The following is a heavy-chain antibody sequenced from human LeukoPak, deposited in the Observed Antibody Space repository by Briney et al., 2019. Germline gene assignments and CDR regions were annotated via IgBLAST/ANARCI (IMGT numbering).Heavy chain of an antibody. CDR1: VGTFSSYA. V-gene: IGHV1-69*04. Sequence: ASVKVSCKTSVGTFSSYAISWVRQAPGPGLEWMGRIIPILGIANYAQKFQGRVTITADKSTSTAYMELSSLRSEDTAVYYCARDHATVVLYYYGMDVWGQGTTVTVSS. CDR2: IIPILGIA. D-gene: IGHD2-8*02. CDR3: ARDHATVVLYYYGMDV. J-gene: IGHJ6*02.